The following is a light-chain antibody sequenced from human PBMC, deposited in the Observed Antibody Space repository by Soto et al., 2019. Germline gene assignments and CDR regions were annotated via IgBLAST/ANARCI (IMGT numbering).Light chain of an antibody. Sequence: DLQLTQSPSFLSASVGDRVTITCRASQGISSYLAWYQQKPGKAPKLLIYAASTLQSGVPSRFSGTPSGTEVTRTISSLQPEDFATYYCQQLNSYPITFGQGTRLEIK. V-gene: IGKV1-9*01. J-gene: IGKJ5*01. CDR1: QGISSY. CDR3: QQLNSYPIT. CDR2: AAS.